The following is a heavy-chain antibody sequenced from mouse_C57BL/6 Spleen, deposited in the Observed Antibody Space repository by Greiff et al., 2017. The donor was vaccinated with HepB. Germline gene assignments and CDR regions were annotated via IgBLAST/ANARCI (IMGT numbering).Heavy chain of an antibody. CDR1: GYTFTSYW. CDR2: IYPGSGST. J-gene: IGHJ4*01. V-gene: IGHV1-55*01. D-gene: IGHD2-5*01. CDR3: ARTYSNYEGYAMDY. Sequence: VQLQQPGAELVKPGASVKMSCKASGYTFTSYWITWVKQRPGQGLEWIGDIYPGSGSTNYNEKFKSKATLTVDTSSSTAYMQLSSLTSEDSAVYYCARTYSNYEGYAMDYWGQGTSVTVSS.